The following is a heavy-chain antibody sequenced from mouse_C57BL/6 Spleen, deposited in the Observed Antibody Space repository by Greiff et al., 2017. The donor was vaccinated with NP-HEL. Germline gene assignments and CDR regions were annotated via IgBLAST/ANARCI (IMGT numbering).Heavy chain of an antibody. D-gene: IGHD1-1*01. J-gene: IGHJ1*03. CDR3: AREVTTVVAKYFDV. CDR1: GYAFSSSW. Sequence: VQLQQSGPELVKPGASVKISCKASGYAFSSSWMNWVKQRPGKGLEWIGRIYPGDGDTNYNGKFKGKATLTADKSSSTAYMQLSSLTSEASAVYCGAREVTTVVAKYFDVWGTGTTVTVSS. V-gene: IGHV1-82*01. CDR2: IYPGDGDT.